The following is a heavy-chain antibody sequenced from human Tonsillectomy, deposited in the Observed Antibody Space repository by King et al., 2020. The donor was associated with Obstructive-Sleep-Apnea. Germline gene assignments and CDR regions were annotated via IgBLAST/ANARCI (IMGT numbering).Heavy chain of an antibody. CDR2: IFYGGNT. J-gene: IGHJ4*02. CDR1: GGTISSSNFY. D-gene: IGHD5-18*01. CDR3: ARHRDTALGPYNY. Sequence: QLQESGPGLVKPSETLSLTCTVSGGTISSSNFYWSWIRQPPGKGLEWIGSIFYGGNTFYNQSLKSRVTISVDTSKNHFSLNLSSVTATDTAVYYCARHRDTALGPYNYWGQGTLVTVSS. V-gene: IGHV4-39*01.